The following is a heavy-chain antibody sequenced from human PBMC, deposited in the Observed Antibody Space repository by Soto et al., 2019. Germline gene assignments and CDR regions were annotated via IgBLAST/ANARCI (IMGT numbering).Heavy chain of an antibody. CDR2: ISSSGSTI. CDR3: ARGGIHLWSGGRNGLDACDI. J-gene: IGHJ3*02. Sequence: GSLRLSCAASGFTFSSYEMNWVRQAPGKGLEWVSYISSSGSTIYYADSVKGRFTISRDNAKKSLYLQMNSLRAEDTAVYYCARGGIHLWSGGRNGLDACDIWGQGTMVTAS. V-gene: IGHV3-48*03. D-gene: IGHD5-18*01. CDR1: GFTFSSYE.